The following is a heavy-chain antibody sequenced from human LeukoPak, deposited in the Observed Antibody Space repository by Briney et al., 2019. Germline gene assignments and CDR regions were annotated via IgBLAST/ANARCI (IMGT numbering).Heavy chain of an antibody. CDR1: GGTFSSYA. CDR3: AAGVVVLVPYGGWFVP. D-gene: IGHD2-2*01. Sequence: ASVKVSCKASGGTFSSYAISWVRQAPGQGLEWMGRIIPIFGIANYAQKFQGRVTITADKSTSTADMELSSLRSEDTAVYCCAAGVVVLVPYGGWFVPWGQGALVTVSS. V-gene: IGHV1-69*04. CDR2: IIPIFGIA. J-gene: IGHJ5*02.